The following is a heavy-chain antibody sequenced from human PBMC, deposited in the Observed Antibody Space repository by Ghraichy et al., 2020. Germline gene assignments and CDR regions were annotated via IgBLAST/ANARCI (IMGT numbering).Heavy chain of an antibody. J-gene: IGHJ4*02. D-gene: IGHD3-22*01. CDR2: VSSNGNTK. Sequence: GGSLRLSCAASGFTFSSYGMQWVRQAPGKGLEWVAVVSSNGNTKYYADSVKGRFTVSRDNSKNTLYLQMSSLRVEGTAVYYCAKEVNSSGYYAYFDYWGQGALVTVSS. V-gene: IGHV3-30*18. CDR1: GFTFSSYG. CDR3: AKEVNSSGYYAYFDY.